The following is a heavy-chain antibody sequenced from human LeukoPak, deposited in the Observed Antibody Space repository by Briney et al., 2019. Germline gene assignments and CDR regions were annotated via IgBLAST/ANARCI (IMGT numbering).Heavy chain of an antibody. J-gene: IGHJ3*02. Sequence: SETLSLTCTVSGDSIRSGSYNWGWIRQPPGEGLEWIGSIYYSGNTFYNPSLKSRVTISVDSSKNQFSLKLNFVTAADTAVYYCARGAPVLNAFDIWGQGTMVTVS. CDR1: GDSIRSGSYN. D-gene: IGHD1-26*01. CDR2: IYYSGNT. V-gene: IGHV4-39*01. CDR3: ARGAPVLNAFDI.